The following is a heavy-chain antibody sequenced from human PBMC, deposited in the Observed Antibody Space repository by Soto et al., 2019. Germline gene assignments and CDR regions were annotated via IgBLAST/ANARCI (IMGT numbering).Heavy chain of an antibody. Sequence: PSETLSLTCNVSGGSISNYYWAWVRQSPEKGLEWIGYMYYNGNINYNPSLKSRVTISIDTSKNQFSLTLKSVTAADTAVYYCASGGNRFDPWGQGLLVTVSS. V-gene: IGHV4-59*01. CDR1: GGSISNYY. CDR3: ASGGNRFDP. J-gene: IGHJ5*02. CDR2: MYYNGNI. D-gene: IGHD3-16*01.